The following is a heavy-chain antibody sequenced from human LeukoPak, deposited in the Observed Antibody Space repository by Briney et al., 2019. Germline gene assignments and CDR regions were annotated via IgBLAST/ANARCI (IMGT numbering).Heavy chain of an antibody. Sequence: ASVKVSCTASGYTFTSYGISWVRQAPGQGLEWMGWISAYNGNTNYARKLQGRVTMTTDTSTSTAYMELRSLRSDDTAVYYCARQLNLEWLSQFDPWGQGTLVTVSS. CDR2: ISAYNGNT. CDR3: ARQLNLEWLSQFDP. J-gene: IGHJ5*02. D-gene: IGHD3-3*01. CDR1: GYTFTSYG. V-gene: IGHV1-18*01.